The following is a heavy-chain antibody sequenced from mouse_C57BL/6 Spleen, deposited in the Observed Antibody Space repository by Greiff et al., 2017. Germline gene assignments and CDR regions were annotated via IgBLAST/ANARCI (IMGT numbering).Heavy chain of an antibody. J-gene: IGHJ4*01. CDR1: GYTFTDYE. D-gene: IGHD3-3*01. CDR3: TSGGRNYYAMDY. Sequence: VQLQQSGAELVRPGASVTLSCKASGYTFTDYEMHWVKQTPVHGLEWIGAIDPETGGTAYNQKFKGKAILTADKSSSTAYMELRSLTSEDSAVYYCTSGGRNYYAMDYWGQGTSVTVSS. CDR2: IDPETGGT. V-gene: IGHV1-15*01.